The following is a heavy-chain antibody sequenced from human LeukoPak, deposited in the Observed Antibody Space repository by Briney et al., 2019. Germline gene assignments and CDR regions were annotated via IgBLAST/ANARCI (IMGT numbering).Heavy chain of an antibody. CDR1: GGSISSYY. CDR2: IYTSGST. Sequence: SETLSLTCTVSGGSISSYYWSWIRQPAGKGLEWIGRIYTSGSTNYNPSLKSRVTMSVDTSKNQFSLKLSSMTAADTAVYYCARASVVPAAAWYYYGMDVWGQGTTVTVSS. CDR3: ARASVVPAAAWYYYGMDV. V-gene: IGHV4-4*07. D-gene: IGHD2-2*01. J-gene: IGHJ6*02.